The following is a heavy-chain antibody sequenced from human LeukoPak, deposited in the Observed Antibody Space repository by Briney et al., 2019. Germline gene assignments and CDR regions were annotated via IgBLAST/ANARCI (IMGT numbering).Heavy chain of an antibody. V-gene: IGHV3-11*01. Sequence: LEWVSYISSSGSTIYYADSVKGRFTISRDNAKNSLYLQMNSLRAEDTAVYYCARDFKNFDYWGQGTLVTVSS. CDR2: ISSSGSTI. CDR3: ARDFKNFDY. J-gene: IGHJ4*02.